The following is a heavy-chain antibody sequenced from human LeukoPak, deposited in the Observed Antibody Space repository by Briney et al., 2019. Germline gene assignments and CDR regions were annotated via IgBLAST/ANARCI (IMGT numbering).Heavy chain of an antibody. Sequence: GSLRLSCAASGFTFSSYAMSWVRQAPGKGLEWVSAISGSGGSTYYADSVKGRFTISRDNSKNTLYLQMNSLRAEDTAVYYCAKDEPLYYDSSQAEYFQHWGQGTLVIVSS. D-gene: IGHD3-22*01. CDR1: GFTFSSYA. CDR3: AKDEPLYYDSSQAEYFQH. V-gene: IGHV3-23*01. CDR2: ISGSGGST. J-gene: IGHJ1*01.